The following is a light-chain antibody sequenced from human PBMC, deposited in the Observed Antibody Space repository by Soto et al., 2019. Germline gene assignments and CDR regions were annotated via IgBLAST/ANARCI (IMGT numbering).Light chain of an antibody. V-gene: IGKV3-11*01. CDR1: QAVNTR. CDR3: HQRQSWPRT. Sequence: TQSPSPPSLSSVARVTVTFSARASQAVNTRLAWYQHKPGQAPRLLIYLASNRAAGVPARFSGSGSGTDFTLTISDVEPEDFAVYYCHQRQSWPRTFGQGTKVDIK. J-gene: IGKJ1*01. CDR2: LAS.